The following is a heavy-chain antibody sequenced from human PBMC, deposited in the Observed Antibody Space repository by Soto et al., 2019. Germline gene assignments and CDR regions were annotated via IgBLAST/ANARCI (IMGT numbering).Heavy chain of an antibody. J-gene: IGHJ5*02. V-gene: IGHV3-7*03. D-gene: IGHD2-2*01. Sequence: PGGSLRLSCAASGFTFSGYWMSWVRQAPGKGLEWVANIKQDGSEKYYVDSVKGRFTISRDNAKNSLYLQMNSLRAEDTAVYYCARVPIYCSSTSYSRYNWFDPWGQGTLVTAPQ. CDR3: ARVPIYCSSTSYSRYNWFDP. CDR1: GFTFSGYW. CDR2: IKQDGSEK.